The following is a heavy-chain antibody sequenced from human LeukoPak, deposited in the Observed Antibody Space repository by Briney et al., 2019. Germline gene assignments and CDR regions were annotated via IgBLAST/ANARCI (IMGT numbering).Heavy chain of an antibody. J-gene: IGHJ4*02. D-gene: IGHD4-17*01. Sequence: GGSLRLSCAASGFTFSNAWMSWVRQAPGKGLEWVGRIKSKTDGGTTDYAAPVKGRFTISRDDSKNTLYLQMNSLKTEDTAMYYCTTDSFDYGDYESYWGQGTLVTVSS. V-gene: IGHV3-15*01. CDR1: GFTFSNAW. CDR3: TTDSFDYGDYESY. CDR2: IKSKTDGGTT.